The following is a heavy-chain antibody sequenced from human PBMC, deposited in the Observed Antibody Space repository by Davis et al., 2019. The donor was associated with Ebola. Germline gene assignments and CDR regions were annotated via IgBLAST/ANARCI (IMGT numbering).Heavy chain of an antibody. CDR3: ARGRYGDPYYYGMDV. Sequence: MPGGSLRLSCAVYGGSFSGYYWSWIRQPPGKGLEWIGEINHSGSTNYNPSLKSRVTISVDTSKNQFSLKLSSVTAADTAVYYCARGRYGDPYYYGMDVWGQGTTVTVSS. D-gene: IGHD4-17*01. CDR2: INHSGST. V-gene: IGHV4-34*01. J-gene: IGHJ6*02. CDR1: GGSFSGYY.